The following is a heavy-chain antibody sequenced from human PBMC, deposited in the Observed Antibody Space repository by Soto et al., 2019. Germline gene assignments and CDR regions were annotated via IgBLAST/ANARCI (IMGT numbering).Heavy chain of an antibody. CDR2: IYWDDDK. Sequence: QITLKESGPTLVKPTQTLTLTCTFSGFSLSTSGVGVGWIRQPPGKALEWLALIYWDDDKRYNPSLKSRLTITKDTSKNQVVLTMTNMDPVDTATYYCAHTPMIVDLFDYWGQGTLVTVSS. CDR1: GFSLSTSGVG. CDR3: AHTPMIVDLFDY. J-gene: IGHJ4*02. D-gene: IGHD3-22*01. V-gene: IGHV2-5*02.